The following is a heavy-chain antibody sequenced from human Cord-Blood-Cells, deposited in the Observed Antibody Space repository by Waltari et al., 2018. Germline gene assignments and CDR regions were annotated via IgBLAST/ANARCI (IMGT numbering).Heavy chain of an antibody. Sequence: EVQLVESGGGLVQPGRSLRLSCAASGFTFDDYAMHWVRQAPGKGLEWVSGISWNSGSIGCADSVKGRFTISRGNAKNSLYLQMNRRGAEDMALYYWARERGGSDDWWSGYYFDYWGQGTLVTVSS. CDR2: ISWNSGSI. CDR1: GFTFDDYA. D-gene: IGHD3-3*01. V-gene: IGHV3-9*03. J-gene: IGHJ4*02. CDR3: ARERGGSDDWWSGYYFDY.